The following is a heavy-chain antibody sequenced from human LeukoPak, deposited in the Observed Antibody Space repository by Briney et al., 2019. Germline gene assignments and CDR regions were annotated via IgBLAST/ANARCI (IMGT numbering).Heavy chain of an antibody. CDR1: GFTFDDYT. V-gene: IGHV3-43*01. CDR2: IGWDGGGT. J-gene: IGHJ4*02. D-gene: IGHD5-24*01. CDR3: VKDKTGDGYNNYFDF. Sequence: GGSLRLSCAASGFTFDDYTIHWVRQVPGRGLEWVSLIGWDGGGTYYADSVKGRFTISRDNIKNSLYLQMNSLRTEDTALYYCVKDKTGDGYNNYFDFWGQGTLVTVSS.